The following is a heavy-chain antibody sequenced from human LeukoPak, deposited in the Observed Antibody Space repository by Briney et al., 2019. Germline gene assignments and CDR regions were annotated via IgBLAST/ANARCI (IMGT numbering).Heavy chain of an antibody. CDR2: IYHSGST. Sequence: SETLSLTCTVSGYSISSGYYWGWIRQPPGKGLEWMGTIYHSGSTYYNPSLKSRVTISVDTSKNQFSLKLSSVTAADTAVYYCARERGIRGVIIFPHAFDIWGQGTMVTVSS. V-gene: IGHV4-38-2*02. CDR1: GYSISSGYY. CDR3: ARERGIRGVIIFPHAFDI. D-gene: IGHD3-10*01. J-gene: IGHJ3*02.